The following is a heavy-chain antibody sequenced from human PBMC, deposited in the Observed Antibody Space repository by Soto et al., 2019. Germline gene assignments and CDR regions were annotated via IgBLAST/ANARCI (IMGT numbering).Heavy chain of an antibody. CDR2: IKSNTNGGTT. D-gene: IGHD6-6*01. CDR3: TTDGGIAARPLFDN. Sequence: GSLCLACSADGPSATKAWAGCVLLADRRGLEWEGLIKSNTNGGTTDYAPPVRGRVTISRDDSKSTVYLQMSSLRSEDTAVYYCTTDGGIAARPLFDNGGQGTLVTFYS. J-gene: IGHJ4*02. CDR1: GPSATKAW. V-gene: IGHV3-15*01.